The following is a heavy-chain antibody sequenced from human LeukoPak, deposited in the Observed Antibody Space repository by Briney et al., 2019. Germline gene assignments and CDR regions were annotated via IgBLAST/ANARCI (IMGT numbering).Heavy chain of an antibody. CDR2: IYSDGST. J-gene: IGHJ4*02. D-gene: IGHD5-18*01. CDR1: GFTVTNNF. V-gene: IGHV3-53*01. Sequence: GGSLRLSCAASGFTVTNNFMSWVRQAPGKGLEWVSIIYSDGSTYYADSVKGRFTISRDNSKNTLFLQMNSLRAEDTAVYYCARSLETAMALFDYWGQGTLVTVSS. CDR3: ARSLETAMALFDY.